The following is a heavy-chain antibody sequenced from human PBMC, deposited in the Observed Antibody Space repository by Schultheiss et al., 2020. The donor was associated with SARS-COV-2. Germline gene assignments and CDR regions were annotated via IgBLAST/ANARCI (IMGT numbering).Heavy chain of an antibody. D-gene: IGHD3-3*01. J-gene: IGHJ6*02. CDR3: ARDRDFWSGYIYYYYYYGMDV. V-gene: IGHV3-21*05. CDR2: ISSSSSYI. CDR1: GFTFSSYA. Sequence: GGSLRLSCVGSGFTFSSYAMSWVRQAPGKGLEWVSYISSSSSYIYYADSVKGRFTISRDNAKNSLYLQMNSLRAEDTAVYYCARDRDFWSGYIYYYYYYGMDVWGQGATVTVSS.